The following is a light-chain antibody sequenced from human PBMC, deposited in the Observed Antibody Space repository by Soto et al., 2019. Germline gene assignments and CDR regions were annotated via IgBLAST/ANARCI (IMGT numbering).Light chain of an antibody. CDR1: QSVSRSY. Sequence: EIVLTQAPGTLSLSPWERATLSCSASQSVSRSYLAWYQQKPGQAPRLPLHGTSSRATAIPDRFSGRGYGTDFTLTISRLEPEDFGVYYCQQDWSSSWTFGQGTKVDIK. CDR2: GTS. CDR3: QQDWSSSWT. J-gene: IGKJ1*01. V-gene: IGKV3-20*01.